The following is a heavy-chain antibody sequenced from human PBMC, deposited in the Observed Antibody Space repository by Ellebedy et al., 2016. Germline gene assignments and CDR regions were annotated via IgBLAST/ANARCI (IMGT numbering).Heavy chain of an antibody. Sequence: GGSLRLSCAASGSTLSRLWMSWFRQAPGKGLEWVASIKQDGSQKDYVDSVKGRFTISRDNAKNSLYLQTNSLRAEDTAVYYCARIYCGGGGCYYDFWGQGTLVTVSS. CDR2: IKQDGSQK. CDR3: ARIYCGGGGCYYDF. D-gene: IGHD2-15*01. V-gene: IGHV3-7*01. CDR1: GSTLSRLW. J-gene: IGHJ4*02.